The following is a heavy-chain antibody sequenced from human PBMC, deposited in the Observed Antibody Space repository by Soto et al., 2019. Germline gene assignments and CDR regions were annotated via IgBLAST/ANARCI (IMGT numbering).Heavy chain of an antibody. CDR1: GGTFSNYA. CDR3: ARGWSYDILTGYSY. J-gene: IGHJ4*02. D-gene: IGHD3-9*01. V-gene: IGHV1-69*01. CDR2: ITPIFGKA. Sequence: QVQLVQSGAEVKKPGSSVKVSCKASGGTFSNYAISWVRQAPGQGLEWMGGITPIFGKANYAQKFQGRVTITADESTSTAYMELSILRSEDTAVYYCARGWSYDILTGYSYWGQGTLVTVSS.